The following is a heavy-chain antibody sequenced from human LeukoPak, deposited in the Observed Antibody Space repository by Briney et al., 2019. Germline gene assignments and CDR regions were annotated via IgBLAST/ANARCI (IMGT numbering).Heavy chain of an antibody. CDR1: GYTFTRYS. D-gene: IGHD3-9*01. CDR3: ARDLRYFDWYSPSESTGYSQIGDY. Sequence: GASVKVSCKASGYTFTRYSIYWVRQAPGQRLEWMGWINAGNGNTKYSQKFQGRVTITRDTSASTAYMELSTLRSEDTAVYYCARDLRYFDWYSPSESTGYSQIGDYWGQGTLVTVSS. J-gene: IGHJ4*02. V-gene: IGHV1-3*01. CDR2: INAGNGNT.